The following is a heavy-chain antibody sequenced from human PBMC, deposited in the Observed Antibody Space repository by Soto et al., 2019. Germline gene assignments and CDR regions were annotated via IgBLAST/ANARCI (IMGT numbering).Heavy chain of an antibody. D-gene: IGHD4-17*01. CDR3: ARETYGDYVGYFDP. J-gene: IGHJ5*02. V-gene: IGHV3-7*03. CDR1: GFTFTTDW. CDR2: IKRDGSES. Sequence: GGSLRLSCVASGFTFTTDWAGWVRQAPGKGLEWVANIKRDGSESNYADSVKGRFTISRDNAKNQFSLKLSSVTAADTAVYYCARETYGDYVGYFDPWGQGTLVTVSS.